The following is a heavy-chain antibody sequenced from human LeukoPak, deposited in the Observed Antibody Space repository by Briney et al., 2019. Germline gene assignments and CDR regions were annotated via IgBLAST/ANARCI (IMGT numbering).Heavy chain of an antibody. CDR3: ARDRGDGYNYLDY. CDR2: IYYSGST. Sequence: SETLSLTCTVSGGSVSSGSYYWSWIRQPPGKGLEWIGYIYYSGSTKYNPSLKSRVTISVDTSKNQFSLKLSSVTAADTAVYYCARDRGDGYNYLDYWGQGTLVTVSS. V-gene: IGHV4-61*01. D-gene: IGHD5-24*01. CDR1: GGSVSSGSYY. J-gene: IGHJ4*02.